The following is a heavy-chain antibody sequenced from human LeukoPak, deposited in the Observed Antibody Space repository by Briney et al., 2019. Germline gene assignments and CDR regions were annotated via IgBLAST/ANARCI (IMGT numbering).Heavy chain of an antibody. CDR3: AREVAAAGTGIGY. CDR2: INHSGST. D-gene: IGHD6-13*01. CDR1: GGSFSGYY. Sequence: SETLSLACAVYGGSFSGYYWSWIRQPPGKGLEWIGEINHSGSTNYNPSLKSRVTISVDTSKNQFSLKLSSVTAADTAVYYCAREVAAAGTGIGYWGQGTLVTVSS. J-gene: IGHJ4*02. V-gene: IGHV4-34*01.